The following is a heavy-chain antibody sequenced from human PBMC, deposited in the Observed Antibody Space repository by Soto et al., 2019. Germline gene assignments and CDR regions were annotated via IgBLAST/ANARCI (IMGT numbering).Heavy chain of an antibody. CDR1: GFTFDDYT. CDR2: ISWDGGST. J-gene: IGHJ4*02. D-gene: IGHD1-26*01. CDR3: AKAPGPTTLLIFDY. V-gene: IGHV3-43*01. Sequence: PGGSLRLSCAASGFTFDDYTMHWVRQAPGKGLEWVSLISWDGGSTYYADSVKGRFTISRDNSKNSLYLQMNSLRTEDTALYYCAKAPGPTTLLIFDYWGQGSLVTVSS.